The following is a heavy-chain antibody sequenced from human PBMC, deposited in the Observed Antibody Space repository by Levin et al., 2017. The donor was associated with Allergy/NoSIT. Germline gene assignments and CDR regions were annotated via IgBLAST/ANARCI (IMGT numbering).Heavy chain of an antibody. Sequence: PGESLKISCAVSGFTFSNYAMSWVRQAPGKGLEWVSIISGSGPTTYYADSVKGRFTISRDNSKNTLYLQMNSLRVDDTALYYCAKDSLYYGGGRVDPWGQGTLVTVSS. V-gene: IGHV3-23*01. CDR1: GFTFSNYA. CDR3: AKDSLYYGGGRVDP. D-gene: IGHD1-26*01. J-gene: IGHJ5*02. CDR2: ISGSGPTT.